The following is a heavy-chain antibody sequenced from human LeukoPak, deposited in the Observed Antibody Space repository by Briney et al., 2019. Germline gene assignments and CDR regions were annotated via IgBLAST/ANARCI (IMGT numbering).Heavy chain of an antibody. V-gene: IGHV3-7*01. CDR2: IWKDGSEQ. J-gene: IGHJ4*02. Sequence: GGSLRLSCAASGFTFSNYWMTWVCQAPGKGLEWVATIWKDGSEQYYEDSVKGRFTISRDNAKNSLYLQMDSLRAEDTAMYYCASLKLRFLEWLFDSWGQGTLVAVSS. D-gene: IGHD3-3*01. CDR3: ASLKLRFLEWLFDS. CDR1: GFTFSNYW.